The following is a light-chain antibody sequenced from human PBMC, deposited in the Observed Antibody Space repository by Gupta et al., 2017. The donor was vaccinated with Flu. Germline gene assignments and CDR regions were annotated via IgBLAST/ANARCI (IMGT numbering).Light chain of an antibody. CDR2: KDG. J-gene: IGLJ3*02. V-gene: IGLV3-1*01. CDR1: KLGDKY. Sequence: SYQLTQPPSVSVSPGQTASSTCSGDKLGDKYACWYQQKPGQSPVLVIYKDGRRPSGIPERFSGANAGNTATLTISGAQAMDEAYYYYQAWDSSTGNWVFGGGTKLTVL. CDR3: QAWDSSTGNWV.